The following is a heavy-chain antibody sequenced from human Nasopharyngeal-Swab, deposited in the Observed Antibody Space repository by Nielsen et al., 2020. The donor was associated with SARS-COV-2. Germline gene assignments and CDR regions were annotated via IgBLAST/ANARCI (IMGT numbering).Heavy chain of an antibody. J-gene: IGHJ4*02. CDR3: ARGYGDYPWGFDY. CDR1: GFPFSSYA. CDR2: ILYDGSNK. D-gene: IGHD4-17*01. Sequence: GSLRPSCAASGFPFSSYAMHWVRPASGKGLGWGGVILYDGSNKYYADSVKGRFTISRDNSKNTLYLQMNSLRAEDTAVYYCARGYGDYPWGFDYWGQGTLVTVSS. V-gene: IGHV3-30*04.